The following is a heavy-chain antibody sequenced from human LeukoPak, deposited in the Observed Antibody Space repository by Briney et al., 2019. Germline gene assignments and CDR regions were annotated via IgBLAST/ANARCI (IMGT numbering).Heavy chain of an antibody. CDR3: AKDHRPPAGYSSSWYGNWFDP. D-gene: IGHD6-13*01. CDR1: GFTFSSYG. V-gene: IGHV3-30*18. J-gene: IGHJ5*02. Sequence: GGSLRLSCAASGFTFSSYGMHWVRQAPGKGLEWVAVISYDGSNKYYADSVKGRFTISRDNSKNTLYLQMNSLRAEDTAVYYCAKDHRPPAGYSSSWYGNWFDPWGQGTLVTVSS. CDR2: ISYDGSNK.